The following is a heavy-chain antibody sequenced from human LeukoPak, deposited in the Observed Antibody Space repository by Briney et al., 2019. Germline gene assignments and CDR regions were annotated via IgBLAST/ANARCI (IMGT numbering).Heavy chain of an antibody. Sequence: GGSLRLSCAASGFTFSSYSMNWVRQAPGKGLEWVSSISGSSSYIYYADSVKGRFTISSDNAKNSLYLQMNSLRAEDTAVYYCARDRYERYYDSSGYSDYWGQGTLVTVSS. D-gene: IGHD3-22*01. CDR3: ARDRYERYYDSSGYSDY. J-gene: IGHJ4*02. CDR1: GFTFSSYS. CDR2: ISGSSSYI. V-gene: IGHV3-21*01.